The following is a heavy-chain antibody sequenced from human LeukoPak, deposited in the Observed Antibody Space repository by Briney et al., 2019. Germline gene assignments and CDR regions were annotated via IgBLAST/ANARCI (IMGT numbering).Heavy chain of an antibody. D-gene: IGHD2-21*02. CDR1: WVTRHYHH. Sequence: GSLRLSWATSWVTRHYHHQSWVRQAPREGVGVGPSIYSGGSTYYADSVKGRFTISRDNSKNTLYLQMNSLRAEDTAVYYCARYVTYCGGDCYYFDYWGQGTLVTVSS. V-gene: IGHV3-53*01. J-gene: IGHJ4*02. CDR3: ARYVTYCGGDCYYFDY. CDR2: IYSGGST.